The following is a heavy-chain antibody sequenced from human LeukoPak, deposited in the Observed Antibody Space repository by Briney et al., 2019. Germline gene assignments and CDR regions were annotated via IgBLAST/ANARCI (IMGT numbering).Heavy chain of an antibody. J-gene: IGHJ4*02. CDR2: ISSSTSYI. CDR3: ARGQVAARHNYFDS. V-gene: IGHV3-21*01. D-gene: IGHD6-6*01. Sequence: GGSLRLPCAGSGFTFSSYSMNWVRQAPGKGLEWVSYISSSTSYIYNADSVKGRFTISRDNAKNSLYLQMNSLRAEDTAVYYCARGQVAARHNYFDSSGQGVLVTVSS. CDR1: GFTFSSYS.